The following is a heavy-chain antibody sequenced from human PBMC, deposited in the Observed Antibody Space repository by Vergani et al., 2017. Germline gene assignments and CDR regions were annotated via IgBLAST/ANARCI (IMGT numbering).Heavy chain of an antibody. CDR2: VNPNSGDT. D-gene: IGHD3-10*01. CDR1: GYTFSAYY. Sequence: QVHLVQSGAEVKKPGASVQVSCQTSGYTFSAYYIHWVRQAPGQGLEWMGWVNPNSGDTNYAQKFQGRVTMTRDMAINTTYMELSRLTSDDTAVYYCARDXVAYSGFYYGMDVWGQGTTVTVSS. J-gene: IGHJ6*02. CDR3: ARDXVAYSGFYYGMDV. V-gene: IGHV1-2*02.